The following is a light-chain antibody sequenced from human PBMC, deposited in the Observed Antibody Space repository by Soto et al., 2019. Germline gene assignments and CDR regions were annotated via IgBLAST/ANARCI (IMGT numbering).Light chain of an antibody. CDR3: QQSYRSPYT. J-gene: IGKJ2*01. CDR1: QSISSY. CDR2: VAS. Sequence: DIQMTQSPSSLSASVGDRVTITCRASQSISSYLNWYQQKPWKSPEFLIYVASTLQSGVPSRFSGIGSGTDFTLTISSLQPEDFATYYCQQSYRSPYTFGQGTKLEIK. V-gene: IGKV1-39*01.